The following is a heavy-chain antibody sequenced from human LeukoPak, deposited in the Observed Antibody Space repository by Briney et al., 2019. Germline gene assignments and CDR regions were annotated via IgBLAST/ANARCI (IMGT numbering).Heavy chain of an antibody. CDR3: ARVYGNYPYSPDY. Sequence: PGGSLRLSCAASGFTFSSYAMHWVRQAPGKGLEWVAVISYDGSNKYYTDSVKGRFTISRDNSGNTLYLQMNSLTVEDTAVYYCARVYGNYPYSPDYWGQGTLVTVSS. J-gene: IGHJ4*02. CDR2: ISYDGSNK. CDR1: GFTFSSYA. D-gene: IGHD1-7*01. V-gene: IGHV3-30-3*01.